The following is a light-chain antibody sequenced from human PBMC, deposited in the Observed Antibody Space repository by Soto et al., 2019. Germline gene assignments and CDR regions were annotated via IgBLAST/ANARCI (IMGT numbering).Light chain of an antibody. CDR1: QSISSW. Sequence: DIQMTQSPSTLSASVGDRVTITCRASQSISSWLAWYQQKPGKAPKLLIYDASSLESGVPSRFSGSGSGTEFTLTISSLQPDDFATYYCQQYNSYSVWTFGQ. J-gene: IGKJ2*01. CDR3: QQYNSYSVWT. CDR2: DAS. V-gene: IGKV1-5*01.